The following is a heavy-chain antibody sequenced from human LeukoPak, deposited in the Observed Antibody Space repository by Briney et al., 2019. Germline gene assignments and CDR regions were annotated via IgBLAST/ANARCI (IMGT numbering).Heavy chain of an antibody. CDR2: IYSGGST. CDR3: ARDRESYYGSGSYVY. Sequence: PGGSLRLCCAASGFHVCSNYMSTVRQAPGKGLEWVSAIYSGGSTYYADSVKSRFTISRDNSKNTLYLQMNSLRAEDTAVYYCARDRESYYGSGSYVYWGQGTLVTVSS. D-gene: IGHD3-10*01. J-gene: IGHJ4*02. CDR1: GFHVCSNY. V-gene: IGHV3-66*02.